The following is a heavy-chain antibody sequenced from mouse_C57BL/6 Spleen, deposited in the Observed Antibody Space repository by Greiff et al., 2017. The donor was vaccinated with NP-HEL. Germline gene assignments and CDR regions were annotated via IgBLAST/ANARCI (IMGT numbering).Heavy chain of an antibody. CDR3: ARMPNLVLRSEAMDY. CDR1: GYTFTSYW. CDR2: IYPGSGST. Sequence: VQLQQPGAELVKPGASVKMSCKASGYTFTSYWITWVKQRPGQGLEWIGDIYPGSGSTNYNEKFKSKATLTVDTSSSTAYMQLSSLTSEDSAVYYCARMPNLVLRSEAMDYWGQGTSVTVSS. D-gene: IGHD1-1*01. V-gene: IGHV1-55*01. J-gene: IGHJ4*01.